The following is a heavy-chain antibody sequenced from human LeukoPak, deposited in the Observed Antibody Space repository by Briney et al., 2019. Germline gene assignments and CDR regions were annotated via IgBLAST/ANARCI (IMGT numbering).Heavy chain of an antibody. J-gene: IGHJ5*02. CDR2: ISSSGSTI. Sequence: QPGGSLRLSCAASGFTFSSYSMNWVRQAPGKGLEWVSYISSSGSTIYYADSVKGRFTISRDNAKNSLYLQMNSLRAEDTAVYYCARSYWNDGETWFDPWGQGTLVTVSS. V-gene: IGHV3-48*04. CDR3: ARSYWNDGETWFDP. D-gene: IGHD1-1*01. CDR1: GFTFSSYS.